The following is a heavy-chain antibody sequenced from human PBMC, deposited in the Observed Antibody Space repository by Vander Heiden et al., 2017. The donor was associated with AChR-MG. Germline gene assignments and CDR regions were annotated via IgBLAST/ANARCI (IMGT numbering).Heavy chain of an antibody. CDR3: ASEGYYDSSGYLPRFDP. Sequence: QVQLMQSGAEVKKPGASVKVSCKASGYTFTGYYMHWVRQAPGQGLEWMGWINPNSGGTNYAQKLQGRVTMTRDTSISTAYMELSRLRSEDTAVYYCASEGYYDSSGYLPRFDPWGQGTLVTVSS. CDR2: INPNSGGT. CDR1: GYTFTGYY. J-gene: IGHJ5*02. D-gene: IGHD3-22*01. V-gene: IGHV1-2*02.